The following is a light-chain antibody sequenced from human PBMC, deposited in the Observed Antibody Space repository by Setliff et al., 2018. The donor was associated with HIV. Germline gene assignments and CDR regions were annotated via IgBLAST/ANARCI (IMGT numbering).Light chain of an antibody. J-gene: IGLJ1*01. V-gene: IGLV2-14*03. Sequence: QSALTQPASVSGSPGQSTTISCTGTSSDVGTYNYVSWYQQHPGKVPKLIIYDVSKRPSGVSNRFSGSKSGNTASLTISGLQAEDEADYYCSSYTSSSTYVFGTGTKVTVL. CDR1: SSDVGTYNY. CDR2: DVS. CDR3: SSYTSSSTYV.